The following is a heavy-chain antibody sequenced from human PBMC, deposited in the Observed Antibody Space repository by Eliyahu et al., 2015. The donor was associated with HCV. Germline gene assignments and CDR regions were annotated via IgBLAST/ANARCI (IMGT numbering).Heavy chain of an antibody. CDR2: IDSSSSFI. Sequence: EVRLVESGGGLVKPGESLRLSCAASGFTFRSYTMNWVRQAPGKGLEWVSSIDSSSSFIYYAESVEGRFTISRDNAKNSLYLQMGSLRVEDTAVYYCARPGSETYYFDYWGLGTLV. CDR1: GFTFRSYT. J-gene: IGHJ4*02. D-gene: IGHD2-15*01. V-gene: IGHV3-21*01. CDR3: ARPGSETYYFDY.